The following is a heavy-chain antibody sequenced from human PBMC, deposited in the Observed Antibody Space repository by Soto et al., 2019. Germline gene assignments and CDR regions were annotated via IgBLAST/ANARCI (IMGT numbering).Heavy chain of an antibody. Sequence: QVQLVQSGAEVKKPGSSVKVSCKASGGTFSSYAISWVRQAPGQGLEWMGGIIPIFGTANYAQKFQGRVTITEDESTSTAYMELGSLRAEDTAVYYCAGGYCSGGSCYVFDPWGQGTLVTVSS. V-gene: IGHV1-69*01. CDR1: GGTFSSYA. J-gene: IGHJ5*02. CDR2: IIPIFGTA. D-gene: IGHD2-15*01. CDR3: AGGYCSGGSCYVFDP.